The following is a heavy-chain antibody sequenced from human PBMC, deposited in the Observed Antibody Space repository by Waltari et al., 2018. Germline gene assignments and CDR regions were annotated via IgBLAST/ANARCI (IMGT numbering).Heavy chain of an antibody. CDR2: IYTSGST. Sequence: QVQLQESGPGLVKPSETLSLTCTVSGGSISSYYWSWIRQPAGKGLEWIGRIYTSGSTNYNPSLKSRVTMSVDTSKNQFSLKLSSVTAADTAVYYCARDSSSSWYHYYMDVWGKGTTVTISS. V-gene: IGHV4-4*07. J-gene: IGHJ6*03. D-gene: IGHD6-13*01. CDR3: ARDSSSSWYHYYMDV. CDR1: GGSISSYY.